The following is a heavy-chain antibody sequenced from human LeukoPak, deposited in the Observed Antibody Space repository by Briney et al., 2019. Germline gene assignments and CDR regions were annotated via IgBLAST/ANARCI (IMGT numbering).Heavy chain of an antibody. Sequence: ASVKVSCKVSGYTLTESSMHWVRQAPGKGLEWMGGFDPEDGETIYAQKFQGRVTMTEDTSTDTAYMELSSPRSEDTAVYYCATDSSLYSSSWTDLDYWGQGTLVTVSS. J-gene: IGHJ4*02. CDR2: FDPEDGET. CDR1: GYTLTESS. CDR3: ATDSSLYSSSWTDLDY. V-gene: IGHV1-24*01. D-gene: IGHD6-13*01.